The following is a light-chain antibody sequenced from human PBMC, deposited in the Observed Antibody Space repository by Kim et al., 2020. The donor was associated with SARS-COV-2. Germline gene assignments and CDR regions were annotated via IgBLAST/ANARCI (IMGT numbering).Light chain of an antibody. Sequence: SSELTQDPAVSVALGQTIRITCQGDSLRSYYASWYQQKPGQAPVLVIYGTDNRPSGIPDRFSGSISGNTASLTLTGTQAEDEGDYYWKSRDISDNHLVVF. CDR3: KSRDISDNHLVV. CDR2: GTD. CDR1: SLRSYY. J-gene: IGLJ2*01. V-gene: IGLV3-19*01.